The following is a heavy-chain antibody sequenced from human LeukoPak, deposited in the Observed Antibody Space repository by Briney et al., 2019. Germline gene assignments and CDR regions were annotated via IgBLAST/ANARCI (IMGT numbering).Heavy chain of an antibody. CDR2: ISGSGGST. CDR1: GFTFSSCA. V-gene: IGHV3-23*01. CDR3: AKETASGYGAFDV. J-gene: IGHJ3*01. D-gene: IGHD3-22*01. Sequence: GGSLRLSCAASGFTFSSCAVSWVRQAPGKGLGWVSAISGSGGSTSYADSVKGRFTISRDNSKNTLFLQMNSLRAEDTAVYYCAKETASGYGAFDVWGQGSIVTVSS.